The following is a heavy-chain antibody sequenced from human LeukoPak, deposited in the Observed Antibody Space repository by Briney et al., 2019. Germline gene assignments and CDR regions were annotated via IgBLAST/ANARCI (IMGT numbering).Heavy chain of an antibody. Sequence: SETLSLTCTVAGGSISSSTYNWGWIRQPPGKGLEWIGSVYYTGITYYNPSVESRVTISVDTSKNHFSLKLSSVTAADTAVYFCARGTYGYYMDVWGKGTTVTVSS. V-gene: IGHV4-39*02. D-gene: IGHD4-17*01. J-gene: IGHJ6*03. CDR1: GGSISSSTYN. CDR3: ARGTYGYYMDV. CDR2: VYYTGIT.